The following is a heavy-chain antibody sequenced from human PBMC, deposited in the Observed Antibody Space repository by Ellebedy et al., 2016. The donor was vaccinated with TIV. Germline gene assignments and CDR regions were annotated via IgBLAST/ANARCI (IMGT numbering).Heavy chain of an antibody. CDR3: ARGGLRTGLYAMDV. V-gene: IGHV4-59*08. Sequence: SETLSLTXTVSGCSISDYYLRWVRQSPGRGLEWVGSVYYNGTTNYNPSLTSRVTISVDRSKNQFSLSLTSVAAADTAVYFCARGGLRTGLYAMDVWGPGTTVTVFS. J-gene: IGHJ6*02. CDR1: GCSISDYY. D-gene: IGHD1-1*01. CDR2: VYYNGTT.